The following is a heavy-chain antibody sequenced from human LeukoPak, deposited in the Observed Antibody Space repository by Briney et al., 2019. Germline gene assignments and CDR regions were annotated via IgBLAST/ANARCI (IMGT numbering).Heavy chain of an antibody. Sequence: ASVKVSCKASGYTFTDYYIHWVRQAPGQGLEWMGRINPNSGGTNFAQEFQGRITMTRDTSISTAYVELSRLRSDDTAVYYCARYFINSRAFDSWGQGSLVAVSS. J-gene: IGHJ4*02. CDR3: ARYFINSRAFDS. CDR1: GYTFTDYY. D-gene: IGHD3-9*01. CDR2: INPNSGGT. V-gene: IGHV1-2*06.